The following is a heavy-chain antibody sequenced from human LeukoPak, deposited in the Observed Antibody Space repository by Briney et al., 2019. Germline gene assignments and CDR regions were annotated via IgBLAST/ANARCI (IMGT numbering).Heavy chain of an antibody. Sequence: SETLSLTCTVSGGSISSYYWSWIRQPPAKGREWIGYIYYSGSTNYNPSLKSRVTISVDTSKNQFSLKLSSVTAADTAVYYCARDHYYDSSGYSYYYYYMDVWGKGTTVTVSS. CDR3: ARDHYYDSSGYSYYYYYMDV. J-gene: IGHJ6*03. V-gene: IGHV4-59*01. D-gene: IGHD3-22*01. CDR2: IYYSGST. CDR1: GGSISSYY.